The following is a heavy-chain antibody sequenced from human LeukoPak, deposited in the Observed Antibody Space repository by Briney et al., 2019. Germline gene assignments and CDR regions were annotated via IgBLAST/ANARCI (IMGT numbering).Heavy chain of an antibody. CDR1: GFTFSSHG. CDR2: ISIGGDTT. V-gene: IGHV3-23*01. D-gene: IGHD4-17*01. CDR3: AEEIRPTDC. J-gene: IGHJ4*02. Sequence: PGGSLRLSCAASGFTFSSHGMCWVRQAPGRGLGWVASISIGGDTTYSDSVKGRFTISRDNSKDTLYLQLDSLRAEDTAIYYGAEEIRPTDCWGQGTLVTVYS.